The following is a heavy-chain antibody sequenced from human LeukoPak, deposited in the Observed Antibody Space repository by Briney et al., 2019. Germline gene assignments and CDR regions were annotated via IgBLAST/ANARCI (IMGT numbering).Heavy chain of an antibody. V-gene: IGHV1-2*02. CDR2: INPNSGGT. J-gene: IGHJ4*02. Sequence: ASVKVSCKASGYTFTGYYMHWARQAPGQGLEWMGWINPNSGGTNYAQKFQGRVTMTRDTSISTAYMELSRLRSDDTAVYYCARDDCSGGSCYSYFDYWGQGTLVTVSS. CDR3: ARDDCSGGSCYSYFDY. CDR1: GYTFTGYY. D-gene: IGHD2-15*01.